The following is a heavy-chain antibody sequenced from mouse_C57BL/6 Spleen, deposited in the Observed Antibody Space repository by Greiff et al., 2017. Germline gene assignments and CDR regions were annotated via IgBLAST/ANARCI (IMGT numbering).Heavy chain of an antibody. V-gene: IGHV14-2*01. CDR2: IDPEDGET. J-gene: IGHJ2*01. CDR1: GFNIKDYY. D-gene: IGHD1-1*01. Sequence: EVKVEESGAELVKPGASVKLSCTASGFNIKDYYMHWVKQRTEQGLEWIGRIDPEDGETKYAPKFQGKATITADTSSNTAYLQLSSLTSEDTAVYYGATGGSSSFDYWGQGTTLTVSS. CDR3: ATGGSSSFDY.